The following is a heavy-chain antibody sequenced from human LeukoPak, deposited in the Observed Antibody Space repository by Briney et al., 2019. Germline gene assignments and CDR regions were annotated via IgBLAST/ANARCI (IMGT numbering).Heavy chain of an antibody. CDR2: ISWNSGSI. Sequence: GRSLRLSCAASGFTLDDYAMHWVRHAPGKGLEWVSGISWNSGSIGYADSVKGLFSISRDNAKNSLYLQMNSLIAEDTALYYCAKDIAGQWLVSNGMDVWGQGTTVTVSS. CDR3: AKDIAGQWLVSNGMDV. D-gene: IGHD6-19*01. CDR1: GFTLDDYA. J-gene: IGHJ6*02. V-gene: IGHV3-9*01.